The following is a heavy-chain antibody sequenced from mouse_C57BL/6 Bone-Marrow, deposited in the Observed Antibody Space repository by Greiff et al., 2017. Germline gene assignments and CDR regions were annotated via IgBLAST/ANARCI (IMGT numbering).Heavy chain of an antibody. V-gene: IGHV1-64*01. CDR3: SRCYYSNDYARDY. J-gene: IGHJ4*01. CDR1: GYTFTSYW. CDR2: IHPNSGST. D-gene: IGHD2-5*01. Sequence: VQLQQPGAELVKPGASVTLSCKASGYTFTSYWMHWVKQRPGQGLEWIGMIHPNSGSTNYNEKFKSKATLIVDKSSSTAYMQISSLTSEESAIYFCSRCYYSNDYARDYWGQGTSVTVSS.